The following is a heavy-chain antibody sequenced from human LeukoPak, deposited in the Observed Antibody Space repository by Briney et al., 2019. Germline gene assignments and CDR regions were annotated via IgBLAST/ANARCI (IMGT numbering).Heavy chain of an antibody. CDR1: GGSFSGYY. J-gene: IGHJ5*02. CDR3: AKNPSGLYYYGSGSYSNWFDP. CDR2: ISGSGGST. V-gene: IGHV3-23*01. D-gene: IGHD3-10*01. Sequence: ETLSLTCAVYGGSFSGYYWSWVRQAPGKGLEWVSAISGSGGSTYYADSVKGRFTISRDNSKNTLYLQMNSLRAEDTAVYYCAKNPSGLYYYGSGSYSNWFDPWGQGTLVTVSS.